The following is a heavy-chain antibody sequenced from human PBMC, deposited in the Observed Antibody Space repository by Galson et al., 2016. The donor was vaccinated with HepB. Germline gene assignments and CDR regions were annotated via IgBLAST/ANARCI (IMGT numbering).Heavy chain of an antibody. CDR2: INPSGGST. Sequence: SVKVSCKASGYTFTSYYMHWVRQAPGQGLEWMGIINPSGGSTSYAQKFQGRVTVTRDTSPSTVYMELSSLRSEDTAVYYCARGTGTGGYFDYWGQGTLVTVSS. CDR3: ARGTGTGGYFDY. CDR1: GYTFTSYY. D-gene: IGHD3/OR15-3a*01. J-gene: IGHJ4*02. V-gene: IGHV1-46*01.